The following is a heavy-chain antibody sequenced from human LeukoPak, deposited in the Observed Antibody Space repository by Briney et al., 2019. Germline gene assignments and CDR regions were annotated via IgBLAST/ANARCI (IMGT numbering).Heavy chain of an antibody. CDR2: ISSSSSYI. V-gene: IGHV3-21*01. Sequence: GGSLRLSCAASGFTFSSYSMNWVRQAPGKGLEWVSSISSSSSYIYYADSVKGRFTISGDNAKNSLYLQMNSLRAEDTAVYYCARELRFLEWLLDYWGQGTLVTVSS. CDR3: ARELRFLEWLLDY. J-gene: IGHJ4*02. CDR1: GFTFSSYS. D-gene: IGHD3-3*01.